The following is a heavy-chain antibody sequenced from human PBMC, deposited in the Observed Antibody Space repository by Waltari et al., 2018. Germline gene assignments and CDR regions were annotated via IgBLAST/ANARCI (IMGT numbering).Heavy chain of an antibody. CDR3: ARDPSGGSSDRYFDF. CDR2: IYYSGST. CDR1: SYSVSSVHY. D-gene: IGHD3-10*01. J-gene: IGHJ2*01. V-gene: IGHV4-38-2*02. Sequence: QVQLQESGPGLVKPSETLFLTCSVSSYSVSSVHYRAWIRQPPGRGLEWIATIYYSGSTYYSPSLKSRATISIDTAKNQFSLRLNSVSAADTAVYFCARDPSGGSSDRYFDFWGRGTLVTVSS.